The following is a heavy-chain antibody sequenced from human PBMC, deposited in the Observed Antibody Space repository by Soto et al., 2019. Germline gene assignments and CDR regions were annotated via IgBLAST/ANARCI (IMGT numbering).Heavy chain of an antibody. CDR2: ITYDGSNK. CDR1: GFTFSTFW. V-gene: IGHV3-30-3*01. CDR3: ARAPHACSSTSCPTYYYYGMDV. D-gene: IGHD2-2*01. Sequence: PGGSLRLSCAASGFTFSTFWMHWVRQAPGKGLVWVSRITYDGSNKDYADSVKGRFTISRDNSKNTLYLQMNSLRAEDTAVYYCARAPHACSSTSCPTYYYYGMDVWGQGTTVTVSS. J-gene: IGHJ6*02.